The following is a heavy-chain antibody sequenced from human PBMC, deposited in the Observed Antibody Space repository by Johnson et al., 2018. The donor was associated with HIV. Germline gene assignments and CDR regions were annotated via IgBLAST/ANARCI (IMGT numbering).Heavy chain of an antibody. CDR1: GFTFHNYG. CDR3: AREIGYSSSWYLGSGWYPDAFDI. J-gene: IGHJ3*02. D-gene: IGHD6-13*01. CDR2: IWYDGSNK. V-gene: IGHV3-30*19. Sequence: QVQLVESGGAVVQPGRSLRLSCTASGFTFHNYGMHWVRQAPGKGLEWVAVIWYDGSNKYYADSVKARFTISRDHSKNTLYLQMNRLRAEDTAVYYWAREIGYSSSWYLGSGWYPDAFDIWGQGTMVTVSS.